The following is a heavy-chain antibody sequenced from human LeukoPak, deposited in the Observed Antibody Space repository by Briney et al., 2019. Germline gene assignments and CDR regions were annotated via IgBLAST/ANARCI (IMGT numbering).Heavy chain of an antibody. CDR3: ARGQSIAAAGTLYYYGMDV. CDR2: IYYSGST. Sequence: SETLSLTCTVSGGSISSYYWSWIRQPPGKGLEWIGYIYYSGSTNYNPSLKSRVTISVDTSKNQFSLKLSSVTAADTAVYYCARGQSIAAAGTLYYYGMDVWGQGTTVTVSS. V-gene: IGHV4-59*12. J-gene: IGHJ6*02. CDR1: GGSISSYY. D-gene: IGHD6-13*01.